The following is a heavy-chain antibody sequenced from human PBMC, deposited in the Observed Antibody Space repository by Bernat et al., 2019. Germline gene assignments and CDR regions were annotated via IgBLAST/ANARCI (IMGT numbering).Heavy chain of an antibody. Sequence: GGGVVQPGRSLRLSCAASGFTFSSYAMHWVRQAPGKGLEWVAVISYDGSNKYYADSVKGRFTISRDNSKNTLYLQMNSLRAEDMAVYYCARGKDYDFWSGYYTPLSEFDYWGQGTLVTVSS. CDR1: GFTFSSYA. J-gene: IGHJ4*02. D-gene: IGHD3-3*01. V-gene: IGHV3-30-3*01. CDR3: ARGKDYDFWSGYYTPLSEFDY. CDR2: ISYDGSNK.